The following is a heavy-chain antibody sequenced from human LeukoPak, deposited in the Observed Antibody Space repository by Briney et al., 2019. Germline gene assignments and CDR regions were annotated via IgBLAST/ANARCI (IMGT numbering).Heavy chain of an antibody. J-gene: IGHJ3*01. CDR3: ARFSKMTWGDWGDAFDV. V-gene: IGHV4-34*01. D-gene: IGHD2-21*02. Sequence: SETLSLMCSVYGGSFSDYFWSWIRQAPGKGLEWIGEIDDGGNTNYNPSLMSRVIVAMEKSKKQFSLVMRSVTAADTAIYYCARFSKMTWGDWGDAFDVWGQGTTVIVSS. CDR1: GGSFSDYF. CDR2: IDDGGNT.